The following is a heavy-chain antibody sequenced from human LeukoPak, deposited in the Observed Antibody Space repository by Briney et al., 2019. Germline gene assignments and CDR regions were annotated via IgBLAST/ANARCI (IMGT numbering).Heavy chain of an antibody. CDR1: GYTFTSSD. CDR2: INPNGGST. CDR3: ARDSTLAAHTREHYYKMDV. J-gene: IGHJ6*02. V-gene: IGHV1-46*01. Sequence: ASVKVSCKASGYTFTSSDINWVRQAPGQGLQWMGIINPNGGSTSYAQKFQGRVTMTTDTSTSTVYMELSSLRSEDTAVYYCARDSTLAAHTREHYYKMDVWGQGTTVTVSS. D-gene: IGHD6-19*01.